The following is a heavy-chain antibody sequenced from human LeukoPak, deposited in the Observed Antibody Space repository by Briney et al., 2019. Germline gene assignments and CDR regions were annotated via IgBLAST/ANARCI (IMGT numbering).Heavy chain of an antibody. D-gene: IGHD3-10*01. V-gene: IGHV3-23*01. Sequence: GGSLRLSCVASGFTFSSYAMSWVRQAPGKGLEWVSAISGSGGSTYYADSVKGRFTISRDNSKNTLYLQMNSLRAEDTAVYYCAKLMVRGVIEFDYWGQGTLVTVSS. CDR2: ISGSGGST. J-gene: IGHJ4*02. CDR3: AKLMVRGVIEFDY. CDR1: GFTFSSYA.